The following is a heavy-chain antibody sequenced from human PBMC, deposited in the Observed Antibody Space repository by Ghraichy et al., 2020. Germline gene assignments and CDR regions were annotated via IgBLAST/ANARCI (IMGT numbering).Heavy chain of an antibody. CDR1: GFTFNAYA. J-gene: IGHJ4*02. D-gene: IGHD3-22*01. Sequence: GESLNISCAASGFTFNAYALHWVRQAPGKGLEWVALISYDGRNKYYADFVKGRFTISRANSKSTLYLQMSSLRSEDTAVYYCGRANDDSSGPTHWGQGTLVTVSS. V-gene: IGHV3-30*04. CDR3: GRANDDSSGPTH. CDR2: ISYDGRNK.